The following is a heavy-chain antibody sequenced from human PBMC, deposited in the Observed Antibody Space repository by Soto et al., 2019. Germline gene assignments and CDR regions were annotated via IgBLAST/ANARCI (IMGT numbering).Heavy chain of an antibody. J-gene: IGHJ6*02. Sequence: QVQLVQSGAEVKKPGSSVKVSCKASGGTFSSYAISWVRQAPGQGLEWMGGIIPIFGTANYAQKFRGRVTITADESTRPAYMELSSLRSEDTAVYYCARSDSGSRHYSYYGMDVWGRGTTVTVSS. D-gene: IGHD1-26*01. CDR3: ARSDSGSRHYSYYGMDV. V-gene: IGHV1-69*01. CDR2: IIPIFGTA. CDR1: GGTFSSYA.